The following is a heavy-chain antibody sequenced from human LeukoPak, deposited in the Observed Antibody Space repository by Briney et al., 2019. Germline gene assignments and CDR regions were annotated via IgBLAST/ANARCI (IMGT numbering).Heavy chain of an antibody. CDR3: ARDGGDCSSTSCYPNWFDP. CDR1: GFTFSSYW. J-gene: IGHJ5*02. Sequence: PGGSLRLSCAASGFTFSSYWMSWVRQAPGKGLEWVANIKQDGSERYYVDSVKGRFTIYRDNAKNSLYLQMSSLRAEDTAVYYCARDGGDCSSTSCYPNWFDPWGQGTLVTVSS. D-gene: IGHD2-2*03. CDR2: IKQDGSER. V-gene: IGHV3-7*01.